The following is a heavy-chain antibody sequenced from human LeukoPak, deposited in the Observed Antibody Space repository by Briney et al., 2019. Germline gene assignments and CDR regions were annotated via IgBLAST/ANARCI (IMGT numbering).Heavy chain of an antibody. V-gene: IGHV3-23*01. CDR1: GFAFSGYA. Sequence: GGSLRLSCSDSGFAFSGYAMSWVRPAPGKGLGWVSAICGSGGSTYSADSVKGGLTISRDNSKNTLYLKMKTLRAEDTVVYYFAKGSGELLLYLEVFVYWLQGTMATVSS. CDR3: AKGSGELLLYLEVFVY. J-gene: IGHJ4*02. D-gene: IGHD1-26*01. CDR2: ICGSGGST.